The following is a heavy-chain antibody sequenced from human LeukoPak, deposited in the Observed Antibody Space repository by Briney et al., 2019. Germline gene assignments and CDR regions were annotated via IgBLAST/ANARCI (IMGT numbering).Heavy chain of an antibody. Sequence: ASVKVSCKASGYTFTSYYMHWVRQAPGQGLEWMGIINPSGGSTSYAQKFQGRVTMTRDTSTSTVYMKLSSLRSEDTAVYYCARPGYHDDAFDIWGQGTMVTVSS. D-gene: IGHD2-2*01. V-gene: IGHV1-46*01. CDR3: ARPGYHDDAFDI. CDR2: INPSGGST. J-gene: IGHJ3*02. CDR1: GYTFTSYY.